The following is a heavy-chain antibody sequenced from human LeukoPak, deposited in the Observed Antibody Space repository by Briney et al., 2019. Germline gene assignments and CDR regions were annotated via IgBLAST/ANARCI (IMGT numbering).Heavy chain of an antibody. V-gene: IGHV3-74*01. CDR1: GFTFSSYW. CDR2: INSDGSST. Sequence: GGSLRLSCAASGFTFSSYWMHWVRQAPGKGLVWVSRINSDGSSTSYADSVKGRFTTSRDNAKNTLYLQMNSLRAEDTAVYYCARVVHGSGYIPDYYGMDVWGQGTTVTVSS. J-gene: IGHJ6*02. CDR3: ARVVHGSGYIPDYYGMDV. D-gene: IGHD3-22*01.